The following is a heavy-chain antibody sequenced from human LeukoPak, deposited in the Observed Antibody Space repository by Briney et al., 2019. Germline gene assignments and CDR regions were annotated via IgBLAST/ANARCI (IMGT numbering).Heavy chain of an antibody. J-gene: IGHJ6*02. D-gene: IGHD4-17*01. CDR1: GFTFSAYA. Sequence: PGGSLRLSCVTSGFTFSAYAMTWVRQGPGKGLEWVSGISGSGITTYYADSVKGRFTISRDNSKNTLYLQMNSLRAEDTAVYYCAKVPSNGDYPTGFGYYYYYYGMDVWGQGTTVTV. V-gene: IGHV3-23*01. CDR2: ISGSGITT. CDR3: AKVPSNGDYPTGFGYYYYYYGMDV.